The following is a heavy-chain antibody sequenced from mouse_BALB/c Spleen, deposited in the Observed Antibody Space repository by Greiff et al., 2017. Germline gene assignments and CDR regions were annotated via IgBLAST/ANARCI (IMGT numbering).Heavy chain of an antibody. V-gene: IGHV3-6*02. CDR3: ATYGNLYAMDY. J-gene: IGHJ4*01. D-gene: IGHD2-10*02. CDR2: ISYDGSN. Sequence: EVQLQESGPGLVKPSQSLSLTCSVTGYSITSGYYWNWIRQFPGNKLEWMGYISYDGSNNYNPSLKNRISITRDTYKNQFFLKLNSVTTEDTATYYCATYGNLYAMDYWGQGTSVTVSS. CDR1: GYSITSGYY.